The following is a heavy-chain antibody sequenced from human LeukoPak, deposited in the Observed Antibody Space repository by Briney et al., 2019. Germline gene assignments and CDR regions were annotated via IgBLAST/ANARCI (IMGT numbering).Heavy chain of an antibody. CDR3: ARLKPRMYYHYYGMDV. D-gene: IGHD2-8*01. CDR1: GGSFSGYY. Sequence: PSETLSLTCAVYGGSFSGYYWSWIRQPPGKGLEWIGEINHSGSTNYNPSLKSRVTISVDTSKNQFSLKLSSVTAADTAVYYCARLKPRMYYHYYGMDVWGKGTTVTVSS. J-gene: IGHJ6*04. CDR2: INHSGST. V-gene: IGHV4-34*01.